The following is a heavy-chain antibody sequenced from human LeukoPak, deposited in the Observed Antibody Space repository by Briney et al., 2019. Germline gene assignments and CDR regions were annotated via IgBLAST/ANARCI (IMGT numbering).Heavy chain of an antibody. V-gene: IGHV4-59*01. D-gene: IGHD3-10*01. CDR1: GGSISSYY. Sequence: SETLSLTCTVSGGSISSYYWSWIRQPPGKGLEWIGYIYYSGSTNYNPSLKSRVTISVDTSKNQFSLKLSSVTAADTAVYYCARAEGLWFGEPTWPHGMDVWGQGTTVTVSS. CDR3: ARAEGLWFGEPTWPHGMDV. CDR2: IYYSGST. J-gene: IGHJ6*02.